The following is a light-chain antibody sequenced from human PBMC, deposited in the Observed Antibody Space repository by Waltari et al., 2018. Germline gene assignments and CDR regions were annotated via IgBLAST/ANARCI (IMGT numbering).Light chain of an antibody. Sequence: SVLTQPPSASGAPGQRVTISCSGSSSNIGRRYVYWYQQVPGKAPKLLVSTVDQRAAGVPDRVSASKSGTSASRAISGLRAEDEADYYCASWDDSPSGHVVFGGGTKLTVL. CDR2: TVD. J-gene: IGLJ2*01. V-gene: IGLV1-47*02. CDR1: SSNIGRRY. CDR3: ASWDDSPSGHVV.